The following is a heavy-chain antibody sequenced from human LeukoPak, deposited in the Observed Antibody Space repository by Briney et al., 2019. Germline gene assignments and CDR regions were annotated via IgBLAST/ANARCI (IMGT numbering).Heavy chain of an antibody. CDR3: ARSTVASQFFYYYGMDV. V-gene: IGHV3-30-3*01. Sequence: PGRSLRLSCAASGFTFSSYATHWVRQAPGKGLEWVAVISYDGSNKYYADSVKGRFTISRDNSKNTLYLQMNSLRAEDTAVYYCARSTVASQFFYYYGMDVWGQGTTVTDSS. CDR1: GFTFSSYA. D-gene: IGHD4-23*01. CDR2: ISYDGSNK. J-gene: IGHJ6*02.